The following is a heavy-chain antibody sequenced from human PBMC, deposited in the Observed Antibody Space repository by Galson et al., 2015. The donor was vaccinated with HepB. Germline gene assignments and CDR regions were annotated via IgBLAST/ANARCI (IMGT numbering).Heavy chain of an antibody. CDR3: AREPYSSGWSKRGRYFDY. CDR1: GFIFNSYA. D-gene: IGHD6-19*01. Sequence: SLRLSCAASGFIFNSYAMTWVRQAPGKGLEWVAFTSYDGSNKYYADSVKGRFTISRDNSKNTLYLQMNSLRPEDTAVYYCAREPYSSGWSKRGRYFDYWGQGALVTVSS. J-gene: IGHJ4*02. CDR2: TSYDGSNK. V-gene: IGHV3-30-3*01.